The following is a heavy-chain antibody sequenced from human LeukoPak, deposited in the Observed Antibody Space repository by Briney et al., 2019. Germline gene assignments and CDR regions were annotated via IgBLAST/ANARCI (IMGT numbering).Heavy chain of an antibody. CDR2: IYTSGST. CDR3: ASTVEGYCSGGSCYHNWFDP. CDR1: GGSISSSSYY. D-gene: IGHD2-15*01. V-gene: IGHV4-39*07. J-gene: IGHJ5*02. Sequence: SETLSLTCTVSGGSISSSSYYWGWIRQPPGKGLEWIGRIYTSGSTNYNPSLKSRVTMSVDTSKNQFSLKLSSVTAADTAVYYCASTVEGYCSGGSCYHNWFDPWGQGTLVTVSS.